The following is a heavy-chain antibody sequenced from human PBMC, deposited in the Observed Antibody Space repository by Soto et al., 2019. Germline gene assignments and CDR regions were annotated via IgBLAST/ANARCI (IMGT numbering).Heavy chain of an antibody. D-gene: IGHD6-19*01. CDR1: GFTFSSYA. V-gene: IGHV3-30-3*01. J-gene: IGHJ5*02. Sequence: QVQLVESGGGVVQPGRSLRLSCAASGFTFSSYAMHWVRQAPGKGLEWVAVISYDGSNKYYADSVKGRFTISRDNSKNTLYLQMNSLRAEDTAVYYCARELDVAVAGAWGQGTLVTVSS. CDR3: ARELDVAVAGA. CDR2: ISYDGSNK.